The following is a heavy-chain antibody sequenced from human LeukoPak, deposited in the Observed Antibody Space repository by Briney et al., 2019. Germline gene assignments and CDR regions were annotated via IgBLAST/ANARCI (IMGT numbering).Heavy chain of an antibody. CDR1: GGSIGGSSYY. D-gene: IGHD6-19*01. CDR2: IYYSGST. CDR3: ARDTSVAGDDY. J-gene: IGHJ4*02. V-gene: IGHV4-39*07. Sequence: SETLSLTCTVSGGSIGGSSYYWGWIRQPPGKGLEWIGSIYYSGSTYYNPSLKSRVTISVDTSKNQFSLKLSSVTAADTAVYYCARDTSVAGDDYWGQGTLVTVSS.